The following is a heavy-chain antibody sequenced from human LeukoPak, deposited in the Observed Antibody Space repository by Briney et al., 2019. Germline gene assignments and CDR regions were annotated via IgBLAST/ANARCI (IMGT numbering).Heavy chain of an antibody. D-gene: IGHD6-13*01. CDR2: INPNSGGT. J-gene: IGHJ4*02. CDR3: ARCNSSRKNFDY. Sequence: GASVKVSCKASGYTFTGYYMHWMRQAPGQGLEWMGWINPNSGGTNYAQKFQGRVTMTRDTSISTAYMELSRLRSDDTAVYYCARCNSSRKNFDYWGQGTLVTVSS. V-gene: IGHV1-2*02. CDR1: GYTFTGYY.